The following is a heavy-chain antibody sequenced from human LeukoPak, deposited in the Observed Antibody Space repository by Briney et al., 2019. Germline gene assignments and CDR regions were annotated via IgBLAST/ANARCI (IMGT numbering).Heavy chain of an antibody. D-gene: IGHD6-19*01. CDR1: GYTFTSYG. CDR3: ARDNGIAVAGAPGY. CDR2: ISAYNGNT. V-gene: IGHV1-18*01. Sequence: ASVKVSCKASGYTFTSYGISWVRQAPGQGLEWMGWISAYNGNTNYAQKLQGRVTMTTDTSTSTAYMELRSLRSDDTAVYYCARDNGIAVAGAPGYWGQGTLVTVSS. J-gene: IGHJ4*02.